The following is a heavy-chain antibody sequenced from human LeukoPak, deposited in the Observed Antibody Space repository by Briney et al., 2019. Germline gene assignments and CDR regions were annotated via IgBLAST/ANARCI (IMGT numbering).Heavy chain of an antibody. CDR3: ARDQGARVRGYSYGLNY. D-gene: IGHD5-18*01. CDR2: ISAYNGKT. V-gene: IGHV1-18*01. CDR1: GYTFTRYV. Sequence: ASVKVSCKASGYTFTRYVISWVRQAPGQGREGMGWISAYNGKTNYAQKLQGRVTMTTDTSTSTAYMELRSLRSDDTAVYYCARDQGARVRGYSYGLNYWGQGTLVTVSS. J-gene: IGHJ4*02.